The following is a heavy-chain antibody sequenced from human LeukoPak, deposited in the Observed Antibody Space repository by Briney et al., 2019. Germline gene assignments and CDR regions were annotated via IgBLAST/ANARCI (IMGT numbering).Heavy chain of an antibody. Sequence: PLETLSLTCTVSGGSISTYYWSWIRQPPGKQLEWIGYISYGGATSYNPSLKRRVTISVNSPKNYFSLRLTSLTAADTALYYCARHGGTIDYFDYWGPGSLVTVSS. V-gene: IGHV4-59*08. CDR3: ARHGGTIDYFDY. CDR2: ISYGGAT. CDR1: GGSISTYY. D-gene: IGHD1-26*01. J-gene: IGHJ4*02.